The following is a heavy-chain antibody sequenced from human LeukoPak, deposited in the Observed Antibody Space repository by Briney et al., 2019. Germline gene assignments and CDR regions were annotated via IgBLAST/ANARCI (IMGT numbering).Heavy chain of an antibody. J-gene: IGHJ4*02. CDR1: GFTLSSYA. CDR2: ISDTGNT. Sequence: GGSLRLSCAASGFTLSSYAMSWVRQAPGKGLEWVSAISDTGNTYHADSVKGRFTISRDNAKSSVYLQLNSLRADDTAIYYCAKDIPGGGDDYWGQGTLVTVSS. V-gene: IGHV3-23*01. CDR3: AKDIPGGGDDY. D-gene: IGHD2-21*02.